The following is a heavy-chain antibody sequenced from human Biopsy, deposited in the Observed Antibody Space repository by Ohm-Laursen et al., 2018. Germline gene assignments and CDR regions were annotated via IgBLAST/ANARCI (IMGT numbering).Heavy chain of an antibody. J-gene: IGHJ4*02. Sequence: SLRLSCAASGFSFSSYGMHWVRQAPGKGLEWVAVISDDGRNKYYIDSVRGRFTISRDNSGNILYLQMNSLRAEDTAIYYCAKDWTSQYYYDTMDDYWGQGTLVTVSS. CDR2: ISDDGRNK. V-gene: IGHV3-30*18. CDR1: GFSFSSYG. CDR3: AKDWTSQYYYDTMDDY. D-gene: IGHD3-22*01.